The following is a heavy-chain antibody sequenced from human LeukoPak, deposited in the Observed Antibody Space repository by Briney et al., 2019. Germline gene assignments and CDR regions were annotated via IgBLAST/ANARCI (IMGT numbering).Heavy chain of an antibody. CDR3: ASCGGDCYWYFDY. J-gene: IGHJ4*02. CDR1: GFTFSSYG. V-gene: IGHV3-30*03. Sequence: PGGSLRLSCAASGFTFSSYGMHWVRQAPGKGLEWVAVISYDGSNKYYADSVKGRFTISRDNSKNTLYLQMNSLRAEDTAVYYCASCGGDCYWYFDYWGQGTLVTVSS. D-gene: IGHD2-21*02. CDR2: ISYDGSNK.